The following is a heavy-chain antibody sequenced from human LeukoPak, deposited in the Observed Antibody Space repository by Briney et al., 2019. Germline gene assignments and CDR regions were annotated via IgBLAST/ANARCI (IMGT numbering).Heavy chain of an antibody. Sequence: GASVKVSCKASGYTFTSYGISWVRQAPGQGLEWMGWISAYNGNTNYAQKLQGRVTMTRNTSISTAYMELSSLRSEDTAVYYCALGTDWSGYYSHYYYYYMDVWGKGTTVTVSS. J-gene: IGHJ6*03. CDR1: GYTFTSYG. CDR2: ISAYNGNT. D-gene: IGHD3-3*01. V-gene: IGHV1-18*01. CDR3: ALGTDWSGYYSHYYYYYMDV.